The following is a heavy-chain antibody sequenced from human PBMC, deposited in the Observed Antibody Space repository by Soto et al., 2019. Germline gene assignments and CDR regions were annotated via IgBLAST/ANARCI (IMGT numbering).Heavy chain of an antibody. CDR2: INSDGSST. D-gene: IGHD3-22*01. CDR3: ARDYYDYEPLGDTFDI. CDR1: GFTFSSYW. Sequence: GGSLRLSCAASGFTFSSYWMHWVRQAPGKGLVWVSRINSDGSSTSYADSVKGRFTISRDNAKNTLYLQMNSLRAEDTAVYYCARDYYDYEPLGDTFDIWGQGTMVTVSS. V-gene: IGHV3-74*01. J-gene: IGHJ3*02.